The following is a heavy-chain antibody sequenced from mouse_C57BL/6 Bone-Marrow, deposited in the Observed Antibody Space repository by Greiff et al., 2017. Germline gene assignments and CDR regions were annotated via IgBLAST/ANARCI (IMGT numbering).Heavy chain of an antibody. CDR1: GYTFTDYE. D-gene: IGHD1-1*01. CDR3: TRYEITTVVAYYFDY. V-gene: IGHV1-15*01. Sequence: QVHVKQSGAELVRPGASVTLSCKASGYTFTDYEMHWVKQTPVHGLEWIGAIDPETGGTAYNQKFKGKAILTADKSSSTAYMELRSLTSEDSAVYYCTRYEITTVVAYYFDYWGQGTTLTVSS. CDR2: IDPETGGT. J-gene: IGHJ2*01.